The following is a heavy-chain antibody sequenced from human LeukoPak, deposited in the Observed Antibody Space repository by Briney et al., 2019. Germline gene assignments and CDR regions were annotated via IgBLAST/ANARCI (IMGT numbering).Heavy chain of an antibody. J-gene: IGHJ4*02. Sequence: GGSLRLSCAASGFTFSSYWMSWVRQAPGKGLEWVANIKQDGSEKYYVDSVKGRFTISRDNAKNSLYLQMNSLRAEDTAVYYCARDSPDHYGDHYFDYWGQGTLVTVSS. V-gene: IGHV3-7*01. D-gene: IGHD4-17*01. CDR1: GFTFSSYW. CDR2: IKQDGSEK. CDR3: ARDSPDHYGDHYFDY.